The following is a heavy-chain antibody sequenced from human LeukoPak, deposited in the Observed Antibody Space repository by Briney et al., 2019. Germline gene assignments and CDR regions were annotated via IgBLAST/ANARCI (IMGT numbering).Heavy chain of an antibody. J-gene: IGHJ4*02. CDR1: GFTFSSYA. CDR3: AKVRTAYYGPAY. V-gene: IGHV3-30-3*01. CDR2: ISYDGSNK. Sequence: PGRSLRLSCAASGFTFSSYAMHWVRQAPGKGLEWVAVISYDGSNKYYADSVKGRFTISRDNSKNTLYLQMNSLRAEDTAVYYCAKVRTAYYGPAYWGQGTLVTVSS. D-gene: IGHD3-10*01.